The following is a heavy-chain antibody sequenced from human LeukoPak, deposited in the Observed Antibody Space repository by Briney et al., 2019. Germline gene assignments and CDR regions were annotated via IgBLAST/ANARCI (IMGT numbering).Heavy chain of an antibody. CDR2: INPNSGGT. CDR3: ARWGDSGYDYEGFQWFDP. V-gene: IGHV1-2*02. Sequence: ASVKVSCKASGYTFTGYYMHWVRQAPGQGLEWMGWINPNSGGTNYAQKFQGRVTMTRDTSISTAYMELSRLRSDDTAVYYCARWGDSGYDYEGFQWFDPWGQGTLVTVSS. CDR1: GYTFTGYY. D-gene: IGHD5-12*01. J-gene: IGHJ5*02.